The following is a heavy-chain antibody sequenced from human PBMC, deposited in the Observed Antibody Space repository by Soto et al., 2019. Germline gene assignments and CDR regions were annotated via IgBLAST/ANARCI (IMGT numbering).Heavy chain of an antibody. CDR3: AADPYYYDSSGYGGSHY. CDR2: INPNNGST. V-gene: IGHV1-2*02. Sequence: ASVKVSCKASGYSFTGNSMHWVRQAPGQGLEWMGWINPNNGSTNYAQKFQDRVTMTRDTSISTAYMELSSLRSEDTAVYYCAADPYYYDSSGYGGSHYWRQGTLVTSPQ. CDR1: GYSFTGNS. J-gene: IGHJ4*02. D-gene: IGHD3-22*01.